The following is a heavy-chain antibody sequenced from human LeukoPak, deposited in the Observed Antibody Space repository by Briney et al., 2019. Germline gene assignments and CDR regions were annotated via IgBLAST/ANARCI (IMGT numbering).Heavy chain of an antibody. CDR2: IIPIFGTA. D-gene: IGHD3-3*01. V-gene: IGHV1-69*06. J-gene: IGHJ4*02. CDR3: ASSLLRFLEWLFYEY. CDR1: GGTFSSYA. Sequence: SVKVSCKASGGTFSSYAISWVRQAPGQGLEWMGRIIPIFGTANYAQKFQGRVTITADKSTSTAYMGLSSLRSEDTAVYYCASSLLRFLEWLFYEYWGQGTLVTVSS.